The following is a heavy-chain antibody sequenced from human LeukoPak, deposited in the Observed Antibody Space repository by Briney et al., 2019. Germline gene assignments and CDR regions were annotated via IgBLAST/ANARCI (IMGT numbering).Heavy chain of an antibody. J-gene: IGHJ4*02. D-gene: IGHD5-12*01. CDR2: ISSSSSYI. CDR1: GFTFSSYR. V-gene: IGHV3-21*01. Sequence: PGGSLRLSCAASGFTFSSYRMNWVRQAPGKGLEWVSSISSSSSYIYYADSVKGRFTISRDNAKNSLYLQMNSLRAEDTAVYYCARVIGGYGDYWGQGTLVTVSS. CDR3: ARVIGGYGDY.